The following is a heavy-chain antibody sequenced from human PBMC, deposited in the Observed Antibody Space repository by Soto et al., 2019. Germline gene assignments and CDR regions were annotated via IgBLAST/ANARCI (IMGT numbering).Heavy chain of an antibody. V-gene: IGHV3-74*01. CDR3: TRGRLGYSGYDPLDY. J-gene: IGHJ4*02. D-gene: IGHD5-12*01. Sequence: PGGSLRLSCAASGFTFSDYWMHWVRQAPGKGLVWVSCIKSDGGRKYCADSVKGRFTISRDNAKNTLFLQMNSLRAEDTAVYYCTRGRLGYSGYDPLDYWGQGTLVTVSS. CDR1: GFTFSDYW. CDR2: IKSDGGRK.